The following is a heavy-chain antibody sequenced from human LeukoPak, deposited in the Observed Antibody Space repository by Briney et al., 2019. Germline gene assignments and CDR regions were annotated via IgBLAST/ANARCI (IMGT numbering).Heavy chain of an antibody. CDR3: ARVNCSGGSCYPYYYYYYMDV. Sequence: GGSLRLSCAASGFTFSSYAMHWVRQAPGKGLEWVAVISYDGSNKYYADSVKGRFTISRDNSKNTLYLQMNSLRAEDTAVYYCARVNCSGGSCYPYYYYYYMDVWGKGTTVTVSS. CDR2: ISYDGSNK. V-gene: IGHV3-30*04. CDR1: GFTFSSYA. D-gene: IGHD2-15*01. J-gene: IGHJ6*03.